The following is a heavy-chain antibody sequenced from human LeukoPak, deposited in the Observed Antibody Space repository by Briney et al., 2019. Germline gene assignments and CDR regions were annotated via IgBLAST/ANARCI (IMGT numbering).Heavy chain of an antibody. CDR2: ISPYNGNT. D-gene: IGHD2-21*01. CDR3: ARDRQCGY. Sequence: ASVKVSCKASGYTFTSYGISWVRQAPGQGLVWMGWISPYNGNTNFAPKLQGRVTMTTDTATSTAYMELTSLTSDDTAVYYCARDRQCGYWGQGTLVTVSS. CDR1: GYTFTSYG. V-gene: IGHV1-18*01. J-gene: IGHJ4*02.